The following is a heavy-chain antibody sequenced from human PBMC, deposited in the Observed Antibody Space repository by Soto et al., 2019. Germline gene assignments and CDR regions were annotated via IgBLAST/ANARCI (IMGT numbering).Heavy chain of an antibody. J-gene: IGHJ4*02. CDR2: ISSSSSYI. Sequence: GFQRLPCASSGLPFSSYSMNLVRPAPGKGLEWVSSISSSSSYIYYADSVKGRFTISRDNAKNSLYLQMNSLRAEDTAVYYCARKINGSGSSSFDYWGQGTLVTVS. V-gene: IGHV3-21*01. CDR1: GLPFSSYS. CDR3: ARKINGSGSSSFDY. D-gene: IGHD3-10*01.